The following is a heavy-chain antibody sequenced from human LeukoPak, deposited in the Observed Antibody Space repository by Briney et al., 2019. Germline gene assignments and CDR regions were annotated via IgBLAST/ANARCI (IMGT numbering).Heavy chain of an antibody. CDR2: ISSTSSYI. V-gene: IGHV3-21*01. J-gene: IGHJ4*02. D-gene: IGHD6-19*01. CDR3: ARESSIAVPGTIY. CDR1: GFTFSSYS. Sequence: GGSLRLPCAASGFTFSSYSMNWVRQAPGKGLEWVSSISSTSSYIYYADSVKGRFTVSRDNAKNSLYLQMNSLRVEDTAVYYCARESSIAVPGTIYWGQGTLVTVSS.